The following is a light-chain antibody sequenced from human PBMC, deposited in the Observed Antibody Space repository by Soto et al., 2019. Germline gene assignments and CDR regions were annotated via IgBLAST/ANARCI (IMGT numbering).Light chain of an antibody. V-gene: IGLV2-11*01. Sequence: QSALTQPRSVSGSPGQSVTISCTGTSSDVGGYNYVSWYQQHPGKAPKLMIYDVSKRPSGVPDRFSGSKSGNTASLTISGLQAEDEADYYCCSYAGSYFLEVFGTGTKLTVL. CDR1: SSDVGGYNY. J-gene: IGLJ1*01. CDR2: DVS. CDR3: CSYAGSYFLEV.